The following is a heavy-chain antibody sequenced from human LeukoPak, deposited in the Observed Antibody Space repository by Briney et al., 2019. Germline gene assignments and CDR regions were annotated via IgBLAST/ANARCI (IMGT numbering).Heavy chain of an antibody. CDR3: ARVAVYSSGWYWSGRNAFDI. CDR1: GYTFSNYY. V-gene: IGHV1-46*01. D-gene: IGHD6-19*01. Sequence: ASVKVSCKASGYTFSNYYMHWVRQAPGQGLEWVAIINPSGGSTSYAQKFQGRVTMTRDMSTSTVYMELSSLRYEDTAVYYCARVAVYSSGWYWSGRNAFDIWGQGTMVTVSS. CDR2: INPSGGST. J-gene: IGHJ3*02.